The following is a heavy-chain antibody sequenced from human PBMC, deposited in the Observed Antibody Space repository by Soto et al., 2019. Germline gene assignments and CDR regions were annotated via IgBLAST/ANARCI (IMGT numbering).Heavy chain of an antibody. V-gene: IGHV1-69*13. CDR3: ARDLSGYCTNGVCQRSRYYFDY. J-gene: IGHJ4*02. D-gene: IGHD2-8*01. CDR1: GGTFSSYA. Sequence: SVKVSCKASGGTFSSYAISWVRQAPGQGLEWMGGIIPIFGTANYAQKFQGRVTITADESTSTAYMELSSLRSEDTAVYYCARDLSGYCTNGVCQRSRYYFDYWGQGTLVTVSS. CDR2: IIPIFGTA.